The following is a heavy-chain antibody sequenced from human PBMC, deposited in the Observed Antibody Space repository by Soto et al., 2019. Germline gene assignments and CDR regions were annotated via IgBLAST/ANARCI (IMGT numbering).Heavy chain of an antibody. J-gene: IGHJ6*02. Sequence: RGESLKISCKGSGYSFSSYWINWVRQMPGKGLEWMGRIDPSDSYTNYSPSFQGHVTISADKSISTAYLQWSSLKASDTAMYYCASGAPPAYYYYGMDVWGQGTTVTVSS. CDR3: ASGAPPAYYYYGMDV. D-gene: IGHD3-10*01. CDR1: GYSFSSYW. CDR2: IDPSDSYT. V-gene: IGHV5-10-1*01.